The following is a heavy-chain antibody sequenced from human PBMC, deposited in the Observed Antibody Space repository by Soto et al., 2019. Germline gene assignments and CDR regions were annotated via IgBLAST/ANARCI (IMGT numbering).Heavy chain of an antibody. J-gene: IGHJ4*02. CDR1: GGTFSSYT. Sequence: QVQLVQSGAEVKKPGSSVKVSCKASGGTFSSYTISWVRQAPGQGLEWMGRIIPILGIANYAQKFQRRVTITXXKXTXXTYMQLSRLKSEDSSVYYCARGRHSVYYVPHSFGYRGQVALVPVS. V-gene: IGHV1-69*02. CDR2: IIPILGIA. CDR3: ARGRHSVYYVPHSFGY. D-gene: IGHD3-16*01.